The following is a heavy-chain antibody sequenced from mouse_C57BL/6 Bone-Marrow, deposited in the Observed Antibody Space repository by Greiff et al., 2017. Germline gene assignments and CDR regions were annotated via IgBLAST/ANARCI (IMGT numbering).Heavy chain of an antibody. Sequence: QVQLKESGPGLVQPSQSLSITCTVSGFSLTSYGVHWVRQSPGKGLEWLGVIWSGGSTDYNAAFISRLSISKDNSKSQVFFKMNSLQADDTAIYYCARSYYDDGAYYFDYWGQGTTLTVSS. V-gene: IGHV2-2*01. CDR2: IWSGGST. CDR3: ARSYYDDGAYYFDY. CDR1: GFSLTSYG. D-gene: IGHD2-4*01. J-gene: IGHJ2*01.